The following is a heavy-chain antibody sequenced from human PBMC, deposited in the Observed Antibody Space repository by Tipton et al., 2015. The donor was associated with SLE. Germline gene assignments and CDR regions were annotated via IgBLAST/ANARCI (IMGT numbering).Heavy chain of an antibody. V-gene: IGHV4-61*01. CDR2: IYYSGST. CDR3: ARGDGYNFDY. J-gene: IGHJ4*02. CDR1: GGSVSSGSYY. D-gene: IGHD5-24*01. Sequence: TLSLTCTVSGGSVSSGSYYWSWIRQPPGKGLEWIGYIYYSGSTNYNPSLKSRVTTSVDTSKNQFSLKLSSVTAADTAVYYCARGDGYNFDYWGQGTLVTVSS.